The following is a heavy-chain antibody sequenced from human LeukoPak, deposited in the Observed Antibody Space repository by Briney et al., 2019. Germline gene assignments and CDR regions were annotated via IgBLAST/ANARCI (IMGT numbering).Heavy chain of an antibody. CDR3: AREATWTGTPYYFDY. CDR2: IYTSENT. CDR1: GGSISNYF. V-gene: IGHV4-4*07. Sequence: PSEILSLTCTVSGGSISNYFWSWIRQPAGKGLEWIGRIYTSENTNYNPSLKSRVTVSVDTSKNQFSLRLSSVTAADTAVYYCAREATWTGTPYYFDYWGQGTLVTVSS. D-gene: IGHD3/OR15-3a*01. J-gene: IGHJ4*02.